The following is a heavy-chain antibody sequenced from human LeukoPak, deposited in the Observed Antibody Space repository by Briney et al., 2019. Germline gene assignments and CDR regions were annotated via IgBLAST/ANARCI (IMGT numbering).Heavy chain of an antibody. CDR1: GVSISSYY. CDR3: ATPGRDYYGSGISWPNAFDI. Sequence: PSETLSLTCTVSGVSISSYYWSWIRQPAGKGLEWIGRTSGSNSYHPSLKSRVSMSVDTSKNQFSLKLTSVTAADTAVYYCATPGRDYYGSGISWPNAFDIWGQGTMVTVSS. D-gene: IGHD3-10*01. J-gene: IGHJ3*02. CDR2: TSGSN. V-gene: IGHV4-4*07.